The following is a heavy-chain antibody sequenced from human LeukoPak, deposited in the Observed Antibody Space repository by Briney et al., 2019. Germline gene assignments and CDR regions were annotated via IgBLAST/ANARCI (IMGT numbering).Heavy chain of an antibody. CDR3: AKSNQIRKYSGSYNNWLDP. CDR2: IRYDTINE. J-gene: IGHJ5*02. V-gene: IGHV3-30*02. Sequence: HPGGSLRLSCAASGFTFSSYAMHWVRQAPGKGLEWVTFIRYDTINEYYADSVKGRFTISRDNSKNTLYLQMNSLRAEDTAVYYCAKSNQIRKYSGSYNNWLDPWGQGTLVTVSS. D-gene: IGHD1-26*01. CDR1: GFTFSSYA.